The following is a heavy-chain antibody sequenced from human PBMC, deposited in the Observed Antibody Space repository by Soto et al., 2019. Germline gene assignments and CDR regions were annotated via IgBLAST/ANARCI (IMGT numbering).Heavy chain of an antibody. J-gene: IGHJ4*02. CDR3: ARGVKLAYYYGSGSYYIDY. CDR1: GGSISSYD. CDR2: IYYSGST. V-gene: IGHV4-59*01. Sequence: SETLSLTCTVSGGSISSYDWSWIRQPPGKGLEWIGYIYYSGSTNYNPSLKSRVTISVDTSKNQFSLKLSSVTAADTAVYYCARGVKLAYYYGSGSYYIDYWGQGTLVTVSS. D-gene: IGHD3-10*01.